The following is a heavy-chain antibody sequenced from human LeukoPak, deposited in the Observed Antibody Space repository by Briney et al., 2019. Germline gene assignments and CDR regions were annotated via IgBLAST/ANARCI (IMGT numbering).Heavy chain of an antibody. D-gene: IGHD3-10*01. CDR1: GFNFRTYG. V-gene: IGHV3-23*01. Sequence: GGSLRLSCAASGFNFRTYGMSWVRQAPGKGLEWVSTISDNGGNTYYADSVKGRFTISRDNSEDTLYLQMNSLRAEDMAVYYCANTKFGYWGQGTLVTVSS. CDR2: ISDNGGNT. J-gene: IGHJ4*02. CDR3: ANTKFGY.